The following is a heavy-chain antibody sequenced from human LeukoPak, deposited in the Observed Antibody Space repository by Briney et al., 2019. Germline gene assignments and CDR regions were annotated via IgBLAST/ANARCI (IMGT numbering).Heavy chain of an antibody. V-gene: IGHV1-2*02. CDR2: INPNSGGT. CDR3: ARPSNWNDVSFDY. J-gene: IGHJ4*02. Sequence: ASVKVSCKASGYTFTDYYMHWVRQVPGQGLEWMGWINPNSGGTNYAQKFQGRVTMTRDTSISTAYMELSRLRSDDTAVYYCARPSNWNDVSFDYWGQGTLVTVSS. D-gene: IGHD1-1*01. CDR1: GYTFTDYY.